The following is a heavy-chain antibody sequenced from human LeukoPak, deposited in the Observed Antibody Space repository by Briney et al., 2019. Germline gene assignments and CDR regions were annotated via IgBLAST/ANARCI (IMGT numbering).Heavy chain of an antibody. J-gene: IGHJ6*03. V-gene: IGHV4-39*01. CDR1: GGSISSSSYY. Sequence: SETLSLTCTVSGGSISSSSYYWGWVRQPPGKGLEWIGSIYYSGSTYYHPSLKSRVTISVDTSKNQFSLKLSSVTAADTAVYYCARPSRGSSGWSYYMDVWGKGTTVTVSS. CDR3: ARPSRGSSGWSYYMDV. D-gene: IGHD6-19*01. CDR2: IYYSGST.